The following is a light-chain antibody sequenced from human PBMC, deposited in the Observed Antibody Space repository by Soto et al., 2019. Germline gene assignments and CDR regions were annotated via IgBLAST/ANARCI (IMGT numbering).Light chain of an antibody. CDR1: SSDVGRYNY. J-gene: IGLJ1*01. V-gene: IGLV2-14*01. CDR3: NAIPSSSTLV. Sequence: QSALAQPASVSGSPGQSITISCTGTSSDVGRYNYVSWFQQHPGKAPKLMIYDVSNWPSGVSDRFSGSKSGNTASLTISGLQDEDEADYYFNAIPSSSTLVFGTGTKLTVL. CDR2: DVS.